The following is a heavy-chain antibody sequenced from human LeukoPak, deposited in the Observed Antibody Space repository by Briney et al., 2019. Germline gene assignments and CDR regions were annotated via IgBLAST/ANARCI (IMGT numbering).Heavy chain of an antibody. CDR2: IFYGGST. V-gene: IGHV4-31*03. D-gene: IGHD3-10*01. CDR1: GGSISSGGYY. CDR3: ARGDTMVRDFDY. J-gene: IGHJ4*02. Sequence: SETLSLTCTVSGGSISSGGYYWSWVRQHPGKGLEWIGYIFYGGSTYYNPSLKSRVTISVDTSKNQFSLKLSSVTAADTAVYYCARGDTMVRDFDYWGQGTLVTVSS.